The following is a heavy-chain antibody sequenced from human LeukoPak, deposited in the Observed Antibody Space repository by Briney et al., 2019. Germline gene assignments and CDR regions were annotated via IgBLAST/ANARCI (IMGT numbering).Heavy chain of an antibody. V-gene: IGHV4-39*07. CDR1: GDSISINGYY. CDR3: ARGSPYGSGSYYKGGLFDY. Sequence: SETLSLTCTVSGDSISINGYYWGWIRQTPGKGLEWIGSIYYRGTTYFNPSLKSRVTISVDTSRNQFSLKVTSVTAADTAVYYCARGSPYGSGSYYKGGLFDYWGQGTLVTVSS. J-gene: IGHJ4*02. D-gene: IGHD3-10*01. CDR2: IYYRGTT.